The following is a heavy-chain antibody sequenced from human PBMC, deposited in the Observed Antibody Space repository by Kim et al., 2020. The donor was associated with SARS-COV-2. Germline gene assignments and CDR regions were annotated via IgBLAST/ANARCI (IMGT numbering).Heavy chain of an antibody. D-gene: IGHD3-10*01. CDR3: AKDRRITMVRGVYDY. V-gene: IGHV3-23*01. J-gene: IGHJ4*02. Sequence: DSVKGRFTISRDNSKNTLYMQMNSLRAEETAVYYCAKDRRITMVRGVYDYWGQGTLVTVSS.